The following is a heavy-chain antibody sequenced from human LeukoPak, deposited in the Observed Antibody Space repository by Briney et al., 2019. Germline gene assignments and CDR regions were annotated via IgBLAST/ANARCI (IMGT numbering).Heavy chain of an antibody. J-gene: IGHJ4*02. D-gene: IGHD4-23*01. Sequence: PGTSLRLSCATSGLTFTSHGFHWVRQAAGKGLEWVAFIRNDGSDTYHANSVKGRFSISRDNSKNTVYLHVNSLRAEDTAVYYCARDRGKDYFDNWGQGTQVTVSS. CDR1: GLTFTSHG. CDR3: ARDRGKDYFDN. CDR2: IRNDGSDT. V-gene: IGHV3-33*01.